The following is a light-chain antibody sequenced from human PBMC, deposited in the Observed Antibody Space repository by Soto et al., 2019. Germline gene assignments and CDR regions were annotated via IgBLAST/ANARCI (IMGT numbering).Light chain of an antibody. V-gene: IGLV2-14*01. Sequence: QSALTQPASVSGSPGQSITISCTGTSSDVGVYNHVSWYQQHPGKAPKVMIYDVNNRPAGVSNRFSGSKSGNTASLTISGLQAEEEADYYCSSYTGSSNNVLFGGGTKVTVL. CDR1: SSDVGVYNH. CDR3: SSYTGSSNNVL. CDR2: DVN. J-gene: IGLJ2*01.